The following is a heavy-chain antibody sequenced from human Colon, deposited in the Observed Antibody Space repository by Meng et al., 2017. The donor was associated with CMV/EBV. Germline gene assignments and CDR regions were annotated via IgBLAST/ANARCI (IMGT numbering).Heavy chain of an antibody. CDR2: ISGIGGIT. V-gene: IGHV3-23*01. D-gene: IGHD2-2*01. Sequence: GESLKISCAASGFTFSNYAMTWVRQAPGTGLEWVASISGIGGITYYADSVKGRFTIFKGDSRSAVSLQMNSLRVDDTAVYFCAKTLYAVPAAIPNDGFDVWGPGTMVTVSS. J-gene: IGHJ3*01. CDR3: AKTLYAVPAAIPNDGFDV. CDR1: GFTFSNYA.